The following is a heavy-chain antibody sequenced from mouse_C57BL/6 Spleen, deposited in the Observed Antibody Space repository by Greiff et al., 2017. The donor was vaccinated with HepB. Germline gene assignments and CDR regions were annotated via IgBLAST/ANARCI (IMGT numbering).Heavy chain of an antibody. J-gene: IGHJ3*01. CDR1: GFTFTDYY. CDR3: ARIYYDYDGIFFAY. Sequence: EVHLVESGGGLVQPGGSLSLSCAASGFTFTDYYMSWVRQPPGKALEWLGFIRNKANGYTTEYSASVKGRFTISRDNSQSILYLQMNALRAEDSATYYCARIYYDYDGIFFAYWGQGTLVTVSA. D-gene: IGHD2-4*01. V-gene: IGHV7-3*01. CDR2: IRNKANGYTT.